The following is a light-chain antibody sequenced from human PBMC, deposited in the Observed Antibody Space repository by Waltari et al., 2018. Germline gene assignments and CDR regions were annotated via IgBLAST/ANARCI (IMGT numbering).Light chain of an antibody. CDR3: QQYDSSPIT. CDR1: QSVTTTY. CDR2: GAS. Sequence: EIVLTQSPGTLSLSPGERATLSCRASQSVTTTYLAWYQQKPGQAPRLLIYGASSRATGIPDRFSGSGSGTDFTLTINRLEPEDFAVYYCQQYDSSPITFGQGTRLEIK. J-gene: IGKJ5*01. V-gene: IGKV3-20*01.